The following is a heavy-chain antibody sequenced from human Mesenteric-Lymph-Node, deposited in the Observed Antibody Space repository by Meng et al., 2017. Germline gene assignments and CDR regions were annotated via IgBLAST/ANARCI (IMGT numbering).Heavy chain of an antibody. CDR3: ARDSLEYCTNGVCYTVYYYGMDV. V-gene: IGHV3-7*01. CDR2: IKEDGSVK. D-gene: IGHD2-8*01. Sequence: GGPLRLSCVASGFTFSSYWMSWVRQAPGKGLEWVASIKEDGSVKYYVDSVKGRFTISRDNAENSMYLQMNSLRAEDTAVYYCARDSLEYCTNGVCYTVYYYGMDVWGQGTTVTVSS. CDR1: GFTFSSYW. J-gene: IGHJ6*02.